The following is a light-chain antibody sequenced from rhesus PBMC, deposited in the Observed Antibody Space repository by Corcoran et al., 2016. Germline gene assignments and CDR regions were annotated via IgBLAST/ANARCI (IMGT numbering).Light chain of an antibody. CDR2: GAS. V-gene: IGKV3-42*01. CDR3: QQDYSWPPT. CDR1: KSVSSS. J-gene: IGKJ4*01. Sequence: EIVMTQSPATLSLSPGERATLSCRASKSVSSSFAWYQQKPGQAPKLPIYGASSRATGIPDRFSGSGSGTEFNLTISSLEPEDVGVYYCQQDYSWPPTFGGGTKVELK.